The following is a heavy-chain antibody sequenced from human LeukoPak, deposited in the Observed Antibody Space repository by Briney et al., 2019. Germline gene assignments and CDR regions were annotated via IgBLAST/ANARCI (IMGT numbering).Heavy chain of an antibody. CDR2: INHGGST. Sequence: SETLSLTCAVYGGSFSGYYWSWIRQPPGKGLEWIGEINHGGSTSYNPSLMGRVTISVDTSKIQFSLKLTSVTAADTAVYYCASYRGYFDLWGRGTLVTVSS. D-gene: IGHD5-12*01. J-gene: IGHJ2*01. V-gene: IGHV4-34*01. CDR3: ASYRGYFDL. CDR1: GGSFSGYY.